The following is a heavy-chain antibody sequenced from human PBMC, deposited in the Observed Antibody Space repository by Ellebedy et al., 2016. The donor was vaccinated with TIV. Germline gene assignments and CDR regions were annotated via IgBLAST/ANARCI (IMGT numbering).Heavy chain of an antibody. Sequence: SETLSLXXTVSGGSISSYYWSWIRQPPGKGLEWIGYIYYSGSTNYNPSLKSRVTISVDTSKNQFSLKLSSVTAADTAVYYCARDLGWLQFGAAFDIWGQGTMVTVSS. CDR2: IYYSGST. J-gene: IGHJ3*02. CDR3: ARDLGWLQFGAAFDI. D-gene: IGHD5-24*01. CDR1: GGSISSYY. V-gene: IGHV4-59*01.